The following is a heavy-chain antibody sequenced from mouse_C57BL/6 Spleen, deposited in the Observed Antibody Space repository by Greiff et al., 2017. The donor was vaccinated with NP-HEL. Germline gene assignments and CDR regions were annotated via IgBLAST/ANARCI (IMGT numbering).Heavy chain of an antibody. D-gene: IGHD1-2*01. CDR3: ARYPHCYGCLYYFDY. CDR2: IDPSDSYT. V-gene: IGHV1-50*01. Sequence: VQLQQSGAELVKPGASVKMSCKASGYTFTSYWMQWVKQRPGQGLEWIGEIDPSDSYTNYKQKFKGKATLTVDTSSTTAYMQLRSLTSEDSAVYYYARYPHCYGCLYYFDYWGQGTTLTVSS. J-gene: IGHJ2*01. CDR1: GYTFTSYW.